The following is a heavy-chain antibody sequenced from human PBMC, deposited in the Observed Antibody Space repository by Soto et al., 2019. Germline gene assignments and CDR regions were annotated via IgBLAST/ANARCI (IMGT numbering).Heavy chain of an antibody. V-gene: IGHV1-2*02. CDR2: INAHSGGT. CDR3: ARDVGPVTIFGEALSGYFDF. J-gene: IGHJ4*02. CDR1: GFSFTGYY. Sequence: ASVKVSCKASGFSFTGYYIHWLRQAPGQGLEWMGWINAHSGGTEYAQKSQGRVTLTRDTSIATAYLTLTSLTSDDTAFYYCARDVGPVTIFGEALSGYFDFWGQGTLVTVSS. D-gene: IGHD3-3*01.